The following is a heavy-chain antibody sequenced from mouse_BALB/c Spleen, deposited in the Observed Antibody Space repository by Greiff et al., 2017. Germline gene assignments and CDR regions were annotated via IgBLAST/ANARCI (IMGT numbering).Heavy chain of an antibody. CDR1: GYTFTSYY. CDR3: ARWRYDYDGYAMDY. V-gene: IGHV1S56*01. D-gene: IGHD2-4*01. J-gene: IGHJ4*01. Sequence: QVQLQQSGPELVKPGASVRISCKASGYTFTSYYIHWVKQRPGQGLEWIGWIYPGNVNTKYNEKFKGKATLTADKSSSTAYMQLSSLTSEDSAVYFCARWRYDYDGYAMDYWGQGTSVTVSS. CDR2: IYPGNVNT.